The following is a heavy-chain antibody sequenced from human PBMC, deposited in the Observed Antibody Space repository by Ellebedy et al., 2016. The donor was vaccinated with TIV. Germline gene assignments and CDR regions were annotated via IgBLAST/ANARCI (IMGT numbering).Heavy chain of an antibody. CDR1: GYTFTGSY. J-gene: IGHJ4*02. CDR3: ARSGIDY. D-gene: IGHD1-26*01. V-gene: IGHV1-2*02. Sequence: ASVNVSCKASGYTFTGSYMHWVRQAPGQGLEWMGWINPNDGGTNYAQKFQGRVTMTTDTSINTAYMELNRLRSDDTAVYYCARSGIDYWGQGTLITVSS. CDR2: INPNDGGT.